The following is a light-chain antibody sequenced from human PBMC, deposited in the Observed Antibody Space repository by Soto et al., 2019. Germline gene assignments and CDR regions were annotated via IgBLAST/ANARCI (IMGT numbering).Light chain of an antibody. CDR1: QSVSSNS. Sequence: EIVLTHSPGTLSLSPGEGDTLSCRASQSVSSNSLAWYQQKPGQAPRLLIYGASTRATGIPDRFSGSGSGTDFTLTINRLEPEDFAVYYCQQYGSSPLTFGGGTKVEIK. CDR3: QQYGSSPLT. J-gene: IGKJ4*01. CDR2: GAS. V-gene: IGKV3-20*01.